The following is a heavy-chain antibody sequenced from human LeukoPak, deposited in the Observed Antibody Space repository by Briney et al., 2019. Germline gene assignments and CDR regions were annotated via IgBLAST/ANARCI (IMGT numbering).Heavy chain of an antibody. CDR3: AREVDWFDP. Sequence: SETLSLTCTVSGGSISSYYWSWIRQPPGKGLEWIGYIYYSGSTNYNPSLKSRVTISVDTSKNQFSLKPSSVTAADTAVYYCAREVDWFDPWGQGTLVTVSS. D-gene: IGHD2-15*01. CDR1: GGSISSYY. J-gene: IGHJ5*02. V-gene: IGHV4-59*01. CDR2: IYYSGST.